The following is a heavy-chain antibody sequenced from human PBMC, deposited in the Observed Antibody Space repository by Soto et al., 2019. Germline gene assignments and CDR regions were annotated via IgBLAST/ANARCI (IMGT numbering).Heavy chain of an antibody. J-gene: IGHJ6*02. CDR2: INAGNGNT. CDR1: GYTFTSYA. V-gene: IGHV1-3*01. Sequence: ASVKVSCKASGYTFTSYAMHWVRQAPGQRLEWMGWINAGNGNTKYSQKFQGRVTITRDTSASTAYMELSSLRSEDTAVYYCASDLTGTTPSYYYYYGMDVWGQGTTVTVSS. CDR3: ASDLTGTTPSYYYYYGMDV. D-gene: IGHD1-7*01.